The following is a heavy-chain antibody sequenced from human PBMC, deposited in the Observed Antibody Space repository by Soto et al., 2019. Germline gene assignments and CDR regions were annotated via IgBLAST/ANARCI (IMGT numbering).Heavy chain of an antibody. CDR1: CGSISSSSYY. V-gene: IGHV4-39*01. CDR2: IYYSGST. D-gene: IGHD3-10*01. Sequence: ETLSLTCTVSCGSISSSSYYWGWIRQPPGKGLEWIGSIYYSGSTYYNPSLKSRVTISVDTSKNQFSLKLSSVTAADTAVYYCASPISRPNYYGSGTYAFDIWGQGTMVTVSS. J-gene: IGHJ3*02. CDR3: ASPISRPNYYGSGTYAFDI.